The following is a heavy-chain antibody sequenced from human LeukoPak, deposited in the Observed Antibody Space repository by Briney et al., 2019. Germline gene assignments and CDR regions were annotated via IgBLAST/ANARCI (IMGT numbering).Heavy chain of an antibody. CDR2: INPSGGST. CDR3: ARDLGIYGGNSGDFDY. Sequence: ASVKVSCKASGYTFTSYYMHWVRQAPGQGLEWMGIINPSGGSTSYARKFQGRVTMTRDTSTSTVYMELSSLRSEDTAVYYCARDLGIYGGNSGDFDYWGQGTLVTVSS. J-gene: IGHJ4*02. D-gene: IGHD4-23*01. CDR1: GYTFTSYY. V-gene: IGHV1-46*01.